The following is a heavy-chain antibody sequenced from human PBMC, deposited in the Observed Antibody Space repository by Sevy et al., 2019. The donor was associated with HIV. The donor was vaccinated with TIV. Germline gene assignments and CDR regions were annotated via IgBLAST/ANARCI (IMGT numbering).Heavy chain of an antibody. D-gene: IGHD3-22*01. V-gene: IGHV3-30-3*01. J-gene: IGHJ4*02. Sequence: GESLKISCAASGFTFSSYAMHWVRQAPGKGLEWVAVISYHGSNKYYADSVKGRFTISRDNSKNTLYLQMNSLRAEDTAVYYCARGPDDYYDSRDFDYWGQGTLVTVSS. CDR2: ISYHGSNK. CDR1: GFTFSSYA. CDR3: ARGPDDYYDSRDFDY.